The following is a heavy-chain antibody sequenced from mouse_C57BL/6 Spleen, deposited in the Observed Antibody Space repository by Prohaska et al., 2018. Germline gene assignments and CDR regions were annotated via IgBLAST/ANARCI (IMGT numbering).Heavy chain of an antibody. D-gene: IGHD2-1*01. CDR2: INSDGSAI. Sequence: EVQLLETGGGLVQPGGSRGLSCEGSGFTFSGFRMSWVRQTPGKPLEWIGDINSDGSAINYAPSIKDRFTIFRDNDKSTLYLQMSNVRSEDTATYFCMRYGNYWYFDVWGTGTTVTVSS. V-gene: IGHV11-2*01. CDR3: MRYGNYWYFDV. CDR1: GFTFSGFR. J-gene: IGHJ1*03.